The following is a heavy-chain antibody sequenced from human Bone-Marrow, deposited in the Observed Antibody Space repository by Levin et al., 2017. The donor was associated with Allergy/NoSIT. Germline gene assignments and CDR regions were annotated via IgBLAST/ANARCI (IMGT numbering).Heavy chain of an antibody. D-gene: IGHD2-21*01. V-gene: IGHV4-61*09. J-gene: IGHJ6*03. Sequence: LRLSCTVSGVSITSGSYYWSWIRQPAGKGLEWIGHSYTSGNITYNPSLKSRVTISLDTSKNQFSLKLRSVTPADTAVYYCARVLQYSYYYTDVWGKGTMVTVSS. CDR3: ARVLQYSYYYTDV. CDR2: SYTSGNI. CDR1: GVSITSGSYY.